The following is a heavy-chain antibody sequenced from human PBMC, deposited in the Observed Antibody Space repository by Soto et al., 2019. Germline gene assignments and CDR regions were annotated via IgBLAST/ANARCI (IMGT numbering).Heavy chain of an antibody. D-gene: IGHD3-16*01. CDR3: AINYDPGKNLGYLDV. V-gene: IGHV4-31*03. CDR2: IYYSGST. J-gene: IGHJ6*03. Sequence: QVQLQESGPGLVKPSQTLSLTCTVSGGSISSVGYYWSWIRQHPGKGLEWIGYIYYSGSTKYHPSLKSRFHISVDTSKNQFPLTLRSVTAEDTAACYCAINYDPGKNLGYLDVWGKGTSDTVSS. CDR1: GGSISSVGYY.